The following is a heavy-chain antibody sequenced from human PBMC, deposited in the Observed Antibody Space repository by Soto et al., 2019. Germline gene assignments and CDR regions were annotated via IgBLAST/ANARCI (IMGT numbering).Heavy chain of an antibody. V-gene: IGHV4-34*01. J-gene: IGHJ2*01. CDR3: ARVGYSSSWYRQRLNWYFDL. Sequence: SETLSLTCAVYGGSFSGYYWSWIRQPPGKGLEWIGEINHSGSTNYNPSLKSRVTISVDTSKNQFSLKLSPVTAADTAVYYCARVGYSSSWYRQRLNWYFDLWGRGTLVTAPQ. CDR2: INHSGST. D-gene: IGHD6-13*01. CDR1: GGSFSGYY.